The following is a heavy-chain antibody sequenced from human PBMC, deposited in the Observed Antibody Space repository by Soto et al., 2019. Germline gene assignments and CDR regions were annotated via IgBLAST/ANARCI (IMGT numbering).Heavy chain of an antibody. Sequence: NPSETLSLTCTVSGGSISSGVYYWSWIRQHPGKGLEWIGYIYYSGITYYNPSLKSRVTISVDTSKNQFSLKLSSVTAADTAVYYCARATAAKNWFDPWGQGTLVTVSS. J-gene: IGHJ5*02. CDR3: ARATAAKNWFDP. D-gene: IGHD6-13*01. V-gene: IGHV4-31*03. CDR1: GGSISSGVYY. CDR2: IYYSGIT.